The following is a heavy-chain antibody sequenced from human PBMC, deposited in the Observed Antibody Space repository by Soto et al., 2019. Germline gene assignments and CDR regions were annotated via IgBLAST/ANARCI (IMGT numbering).Heavy chain of an antibody. CDR1: GFTFSSYA. D-gene: IGHD6-13*01. V-gene: IGHV3-30-3*01. J-gene: IGHJ6*02. CDR2: ISYDGSNK. Sequence: GGSLRLSCAASGFTFSSYAMHWVRQAPGKGLEWVAVISYDGSNKYYADSVKGRFTISRDNSKNTLYLQMNSLRAEDTAVYYGAGLYSSSWYGPGEYYYGMDVWGQGTTVTVSS. CDR3: AGLYSSSWYGPGEYYYGMDV.